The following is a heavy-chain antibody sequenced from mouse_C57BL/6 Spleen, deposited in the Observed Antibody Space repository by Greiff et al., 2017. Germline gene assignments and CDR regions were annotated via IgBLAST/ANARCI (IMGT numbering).Heavy chain of an antibody. Sequence: QVQLKQPGAELVMPGASVKLSCKASGYTFTSYWMHWVKQRPGQGLEWIGEIDPSDSYTNYNQKFKGKSTLTVDKSSSTAYMQLSSLTSEDSAVYYCARWDYDTAYWGRETLDAVSA. D-gene: IGHD2-4*01. CDR2: IDPSDSYT. CDR3: ARWDYDTAY. V-gene: IGHV1-69*01. CDR1: GYTFTSYW. J-gene: IGHJ3*01.